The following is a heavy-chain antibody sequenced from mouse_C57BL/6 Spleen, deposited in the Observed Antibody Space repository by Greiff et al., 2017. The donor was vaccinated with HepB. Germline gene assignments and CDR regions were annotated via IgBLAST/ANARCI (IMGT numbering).Heavy chain of an antibody. Sequence: QVQLQQPGAELVKPGASVKMSCKASGYTFTSYWITWVKQRPGQGLEWIGDIYPGSGSTNYNEKFKSKATLTVDTSSSTAYMQLSSLTSEDSAVYYCAGGDMVTTARFAYWGQETLVTVSA. CDR2: IYPGSGST. CDR3: AGGDMVTTARFAY. D-gene: IGHD2-2*01. J-gene: IGHJ3*01. V-gene: IGHV1-55*01. CDR1: GYTFTSYW.